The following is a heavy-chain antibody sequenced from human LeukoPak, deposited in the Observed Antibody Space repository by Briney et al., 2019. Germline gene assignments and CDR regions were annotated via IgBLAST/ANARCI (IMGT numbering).Heavy chain of an antibody. V-gene: IGHV3-48*02. D-gene: IGHD3-22*01. CDR2: ISSSSSTI. Sequence: GGSLRLSCAASGFTFRSYSMNWVRQAPGKGLEWVSYISSSSSTIYYADSVKGRFTISRDNAKNSLYVQMNSLRDEDTAVYFWARGRYYYDSCGYYFDYWGQGTLVTVSS. CDR3: ARGRYYYDSCGYYFDY. CDR1: GFTFRSYS. J-gene: IGHJ4*02.